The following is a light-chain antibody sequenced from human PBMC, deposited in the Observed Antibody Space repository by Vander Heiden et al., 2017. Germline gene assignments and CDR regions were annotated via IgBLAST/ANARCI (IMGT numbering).Light chain of an antibody. Sequence: YVPTQPPSVSLSPGQTARITCGGNNIGSKSVHWYQQKPGQAPGLVVYDDSDRPSGIPERFSGSNSGNTATLTISRVEAGDEADYYCQVWDSSSDLVVFGGGTKLTVL. J-gene: IGLJ2*01. V-gene: IGLV3-21*02. CDR2: DDS. CDR1: NIGSKS. CDR3: QVWDSSSDLVV.